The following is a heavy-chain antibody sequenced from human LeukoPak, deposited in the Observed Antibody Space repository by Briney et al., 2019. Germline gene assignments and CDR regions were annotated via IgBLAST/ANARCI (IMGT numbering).Heavy chain of an antibody. J-gene: IGHJ4*02. D-gene: IGHD1-26*01. CDR1: GGSMSTYY. CDR3: ARQVVGATFDY. Sequence: PSETLSLTCTVSGGSMSTYYWSWIRQPPGKGLEWIGYIYDSLSTDYNPSLKSRVTISVDMSKNQFSLKLTSVTAADTAVYYCARQVVGATFDYWGQGTLVTVSS. CDR2: IYDSLST. V-gene: IGHV4-59*01.